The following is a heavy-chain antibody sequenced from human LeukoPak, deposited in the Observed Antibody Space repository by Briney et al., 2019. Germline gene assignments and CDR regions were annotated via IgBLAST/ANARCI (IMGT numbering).Heavy chain of an antibody. CDR3: ARDPRSHVDTAMVLGY. D-gene: IGHD5-18*01. CDR2: ISYDGSNK. CDR1: GFTFSSYA. Sequence: GGSLRLSCAASGFTFSSYAMHWVRQAPGKGLEWVAVISYDGSNKYYADSVKGRFTISRDNAKNSLYLQMNSLRAEDTAVYYCARDPRSHVDTAMVLGYWGQGTLVTVSS. V-gene: IGHV3-30-3*01. J-gene: IGHJ4*02.